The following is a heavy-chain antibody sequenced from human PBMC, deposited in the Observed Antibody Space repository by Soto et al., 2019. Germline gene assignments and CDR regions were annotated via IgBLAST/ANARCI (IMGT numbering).Heavy chain of an antibody. CDR3: ARESGGYDSSTRYGLDV. Sequence: PSETLSLTCTVSGGSISSGDYYWSWIQQPPGKGLEWIGYIYYSGSTNYNPSLKSRVTISVDTSKNQFSLKLSSVTAADTAIYYCARESGGYDSSTRYGLDVWGQGTTVTVSS. D-gene: IGHD6-25*01. CDR1: GGSISSGDYY. J-gene: IGHJ6*02. CDR2: IYYSGST. V-gene: IGHV4-61*08.